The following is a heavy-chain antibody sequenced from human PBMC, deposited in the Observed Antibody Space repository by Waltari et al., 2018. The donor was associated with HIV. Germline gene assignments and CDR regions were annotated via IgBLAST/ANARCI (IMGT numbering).Heavy chain of an antibody. CDR2: ISYDGSNK. CDR3: ARDLGSDAFDI. V-gene: IGHV3-30-3*01. J-gene: IGHJ3*02. CDR1: GFTFSSYA. D-gene: IGHD3-16*01. Sequence: QVQLVESAGGVVQPGRPLRLPRAAPGFTFSSYATPWVRQAPGKGLEWVAVISYDGSNKYYADSVKGRFTISRDNSKNTLYLQMNSLRAEDTAVYYCARDLGSDAFDIWGQGTMVTVSS.